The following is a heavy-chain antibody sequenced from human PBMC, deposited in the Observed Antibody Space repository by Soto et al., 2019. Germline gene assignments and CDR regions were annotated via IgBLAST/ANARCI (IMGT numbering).Heavy chain of an antibody. V-gene: IGHV3-7*01. D-gene: IGHD3-3*01. CDR2: IKPDGSEK. Sequence: GESLRLSCPPSGFTFGSYWMRWVRPAPGKLLGWVANIKPDGSEKYYVDSVKGRLTTPRDNAKNSLYLQMSSLSAEDTAVYYCARQGVGRITIFGVVTIGDTWFDPWGQGTLVTV. J-gene: IGHJ5*02. CDR3: ARQGVGRITIFGVVTIGDTWFDP. CDR1: GFTFGSYW.